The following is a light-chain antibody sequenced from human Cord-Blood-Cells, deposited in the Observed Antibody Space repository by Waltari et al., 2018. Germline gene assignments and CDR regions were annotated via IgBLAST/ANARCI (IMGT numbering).Light chain of an antibody. V-gene: IGKV1-33*01. CDR2: DAS. Sequence: DIQMTQSPSSLSASVGDRVTITCQASQDISNYLNWYQQKPGKAPKLLIYDASKLETVVPSMFSGSGSGTDFTFTISSLQPEDIATYYCQQYDNLPYSFGQGTKLEIK. CDR1: QDISNY. J-gene: IGKJ2*03. CDR3: QQYDNLPYS.